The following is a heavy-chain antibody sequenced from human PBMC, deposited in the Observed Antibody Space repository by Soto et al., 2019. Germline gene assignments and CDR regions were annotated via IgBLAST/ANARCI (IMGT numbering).Heavy chain of an antibody. J-gene: IGHJ4*02. D-gene: IGHD1-20*01. CDR2: ISGTGGNT. V-gene: IGHV3-23*01. CDR1: GFTFSSYS. CDR3: VNAVYLLDFDY. Sequence: GGSLRLSCAASGFTFSSYSMTWVRQAPGRGLEWVSTISGTGGNTYYADSVNVRVTISRYNYKNKVYLQMKSVRAEDTAVYYCVNAVYLLDFDYWGQGNLVTVSS.